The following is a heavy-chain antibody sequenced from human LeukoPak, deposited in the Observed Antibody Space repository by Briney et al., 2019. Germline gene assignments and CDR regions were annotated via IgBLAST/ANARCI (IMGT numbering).Heavy chain of an antibody. J-gene: IGHJ4*02. Sequence: PGGSLRLSCAASGFTFVDYAMHWVRQAPGKGLEWVSGISWNSGSIGYADSVKGRFTISRDNAKNSLYLQMNSLRAEDTALYYCAKPHRTYYYGSGSFPDWGQGTLVTVSS. CDR2: ISWNSGSI. CDR1: GFTFVDYA. CDR3: AKPHRTYYYGSGSFPD. D-gene: IGHD3-10*01. V-gene: IGHV3-9*01.